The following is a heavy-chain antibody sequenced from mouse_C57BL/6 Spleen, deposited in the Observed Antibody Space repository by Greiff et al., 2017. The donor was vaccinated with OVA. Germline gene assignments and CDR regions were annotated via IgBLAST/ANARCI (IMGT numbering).Heavy chain of an antibody. CDR2: IWRGGST. CDR1: GFSLTSYG. V-gene: IGHV2-5*01. J-gene: IGHJ1*03. D-gene: IGHD1-1*01. CDR3: AKRGSSYGYFDV. Sequence: VKLQESGPGLVQPSQSLSITCTVSGFSLTSYGVHWVRRSPGKGLEWLGVIWRGGSTDYNAAFMSRLSITKDNSKSQVFFKMNSLQADDTAIYYCAKRGSSYGYFDVWGTGTTVTVSS.